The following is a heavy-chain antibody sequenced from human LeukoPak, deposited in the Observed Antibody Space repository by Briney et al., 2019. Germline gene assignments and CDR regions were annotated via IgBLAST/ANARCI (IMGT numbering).Heavy chain of an antibody. J-gene: IGHJ4*02. CDR2: ISYDGSNK. Sequence: SGGSLRLSCAASGFTFSSYAMHWVRQAPGKGLEWVAVISYDGSNKYYADSVKGRFTISRDNSKNTLYLQMNSLRAEDTAVYYCARVIAARRGYFDYWGQGTLVTVSS. CDR3: ARVIAARRGYFDY. V-gene: IGHV3-30-3*01. CDR1: GFTFSSYA. D-gene: IGHD6-6*01.